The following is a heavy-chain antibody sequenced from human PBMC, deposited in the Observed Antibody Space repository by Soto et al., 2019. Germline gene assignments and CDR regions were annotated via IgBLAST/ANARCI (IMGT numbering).Heavy chain of an antibody. CDR2: IYYSGTT. V-gene: IGHV4-30-2*01. J-gene: IGHJ6*02. Sequence: SETLSLTCTVSNGSVSSGTYSWSWVRQPPGKGLEWIGYIYYSGTTYYTPSLKSRLTMSMDRANDHFSLNLTSVTAADTAVYFCARGHYYYGMDVWGQGTLVTVSS. CDR3: ARGHYYYGMDV. CDR1: NGSVSSGTYS.